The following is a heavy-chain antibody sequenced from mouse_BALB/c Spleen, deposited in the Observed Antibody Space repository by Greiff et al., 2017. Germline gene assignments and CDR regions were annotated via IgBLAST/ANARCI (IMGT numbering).Heavy chain of an antibody. V-gene: IGHV1-81*01. D-gene: IGHD1-1*01. CDR3: ASYYYYGSSPMDY. J-gene: IGHJ4*01. CDR1: GYTFTDYV. CDR2: IYPGSGST. Sequence: VQLQQSGPELVKPGASVKMSCKASGYTFTDYVISWVKQRTGQGLEWIGEIYPGSGSTYYNEKFKGKATLTADKSSNTAYMQLSSLTSEDSAVYFCASYYYYGSSPMDYWGQGTSVTVSS.